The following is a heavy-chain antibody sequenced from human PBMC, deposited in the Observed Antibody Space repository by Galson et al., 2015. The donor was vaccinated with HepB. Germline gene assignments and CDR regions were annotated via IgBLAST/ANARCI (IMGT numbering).Heavy chain of an antibody. CDR2: IIPILSIA. CDR3: ARGVPNYYDSSGYRGFDY. D-gene: IGHD3-22*01. Sequence: SVKVSCKASGGTFSSYTISWVRQAPGQGLEWMGRIIPILSIANYAQKFQGRVTITADKSTSTAYMELSSLRSEDTAVYYCARGVPNYYDSSGYRGFDYWGQGTLVTVSS. V-gene: IGHV1-69*02. CDR1: GGTFSSYT. J-gene: IGHJ4*02.